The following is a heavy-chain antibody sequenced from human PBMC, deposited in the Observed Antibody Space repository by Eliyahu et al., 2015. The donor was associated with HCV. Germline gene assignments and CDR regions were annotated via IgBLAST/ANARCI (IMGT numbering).Heavy chain of an antibody. CDR1: GFTFGSYG. Sequence: QVQLVESGGGVVQPGRSLRLXCAAXGFTFGSYGLHWVRQAPGKGLEWVAVISYDGSNKYYADSVKGRFTISRDNSKNTLYLQMNSLRAEDTAVYYCALIIGLVIIRTDFDYWGQGTLVTVSS. CDR3: ALIIGLVIIRTDFDY. V-gene: IGHV3-30*03. D-gene: IGHD3/OR15-3a*01. J-gene: IGHJ4*02. CDR2: ISYDGSNK.